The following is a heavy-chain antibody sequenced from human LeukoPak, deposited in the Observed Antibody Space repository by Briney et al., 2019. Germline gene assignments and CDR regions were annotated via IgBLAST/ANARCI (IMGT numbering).Heavy chain of an antibody. V-gene: IGHV3-11*01. Sequence: GGSLRLFCSASGLTFSDYYMSWIRQAPGKGLEWVSYISSSGSTIYYADSVKGRFTISRDNAKNSLYLQMNSLRAEDTAVYYCARLGAQYYYVSSGPFDYWGQGTLVTVSS. CDR2: ISSSGSTI. J-gene: IGHJ4*02. D-gene: IGHD3-22*01. CDR1: GLTFSDYY. CDR3: ARLGAQYYYVSSGPFDY.